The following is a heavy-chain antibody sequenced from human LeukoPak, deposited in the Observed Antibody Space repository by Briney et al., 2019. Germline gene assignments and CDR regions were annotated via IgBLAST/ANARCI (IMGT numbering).Heavy chain of an antibody. CDR3: ARGSDSGSWYELDGYNFGGFDY. CDR2: ISAYNGNT. D-gene: IGHD6-13*01. Sequence: ASVKVSCKASGYTFTSYGISWVRQAPGQGLEWMGWISAYNGNTNYAQKLQGRVTMTTDTSTSTAYMELRSLRSDDTAVYYCARGSDSGSWYELDGYNFGGFDYWGQGTLVTVSS. J-gene: IGHJ4*02. V-gene: IGHV1-18*01. CDR1: GYTFTSYG.